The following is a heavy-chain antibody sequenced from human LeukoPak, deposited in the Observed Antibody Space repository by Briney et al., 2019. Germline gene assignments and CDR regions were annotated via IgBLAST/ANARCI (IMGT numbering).Heavy chain of an antibody. V-gene: IGHV3-73*01. CDR3: ARDSDGYTFDY. Sequence: PGGSLKLSCTASGFTFSGSALHWVRQASGKGLEWVGRIRSKPTSYATAYGESVQGRFTISRDDSKNTAYLQMNSLRAEDTAVYYCARDSDGYTFDYWGQGTLVTVSS. CDR1: GFTFSGSA. D-gene: IGHD5-24*01. CDR2: IRSKPTSYAT. J-gene: IGHJ4*02.